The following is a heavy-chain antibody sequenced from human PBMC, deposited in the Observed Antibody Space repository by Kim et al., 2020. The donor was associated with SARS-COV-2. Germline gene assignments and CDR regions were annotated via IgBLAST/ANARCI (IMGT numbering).Heavy chain of an antibody. J-gene: IGHJ1*01. Sequence: ASVKVSCKASGYTFTSYNMHWVRQAPGQGPEWMGIINRSTGNTNYAQKFQGRVTMTRDTSTNTVYMDLNSLRSEDTAVYYCARSYSSGWSGEYFQHWGQGTLGTVSS. V-gene: IGHV1-46*03. CDR3: ARSYSSGWSGEYFQH. CDR2: INRSTGNT. CDR1: GYTFTSYN. D-gene: IGHD6-19*01.